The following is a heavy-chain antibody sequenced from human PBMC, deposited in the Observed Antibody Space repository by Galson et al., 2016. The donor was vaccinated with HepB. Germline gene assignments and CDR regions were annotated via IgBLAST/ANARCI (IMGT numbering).Heavy chain of an antibody. Sequence: SLRLTCAVSGVTFSDTYMSWIRQAPGKGLAWISYISSSGDYKQYADSVKGRFSIFKDDAKNSLYLEMNSLRGEDTAVYYYARSVGLGPAAHFDYWGQGALVSVSS. V-gene: IGHV3-11*01. J-gene: IGHJ4*02. D-gene: IGHD2-2*01. CDR2: ISSSGDYK. CDR3: ARSVGLGPAAHFDY. CDR1: GVTFSDTY.